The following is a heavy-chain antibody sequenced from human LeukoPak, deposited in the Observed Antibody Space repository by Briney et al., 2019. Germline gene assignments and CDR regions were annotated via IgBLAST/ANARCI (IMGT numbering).Heavy chain of an antibody. Sequence: PGRSLRLSCAASGFTFSSYAMSWVRQAPGKGLEWVSAISGSGGSTYYADSVKGRFTISRDNSKNTLYLQMNSLRAEDTAVYYCAKGRRSSWYSGNDAFDIWGQGTMVTVSS. J-gene: IGHJ3*02. CDR3: AKGRRSSWYSGNDAFDI. CDR1: GFTFSSYA. D-gene: IGHD6-13*01. V-gene: IGHV3-23*01. CDR2: ISGSGGST.